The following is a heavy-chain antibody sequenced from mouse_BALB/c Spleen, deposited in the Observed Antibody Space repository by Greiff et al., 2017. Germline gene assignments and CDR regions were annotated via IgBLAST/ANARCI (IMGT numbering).Heavy chain of an antibody. J-gene: IGHJ3*01. V-gene: IGHV3-6*02. CDR2: ISYDGSN. CDR3: ARGRYDPFAY. D-gene: IGHD2-14*01. Sequence: EVQLQESGPGLVKPSQSLSLTCSVTGYSITSGYYWNWIRQFPGNKLEWMGYISYDGSNNYNPSLKNRISITRDTSKNQFFLKLNSVTTEDTATYYCARGRYDPFAYWGQGTLVTVSA. CDR1: GYSITSGYY.